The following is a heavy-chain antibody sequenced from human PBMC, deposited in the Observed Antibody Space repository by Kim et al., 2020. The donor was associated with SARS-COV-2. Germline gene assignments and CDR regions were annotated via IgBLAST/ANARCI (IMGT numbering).Heavy chain of an antibody. J-gene: IGHJ6*02. Sequence: SETLSLTCTVSGGSISSGSYYWSWIRQPAGKGLEWIGRIYTSGSTNYNPSLKSRVTISVDTSKNQFSLKLSSVTAADTAVYYCARGRVVVVPAANVYYYYGMDVWGQGTTVTVSS. V-gene: IGHV4-61*02. CDR1: GGSISSGSYY. CDR3: ARGRVVVVPAANVYYYYGMDV. D-gene: IGHD2-2*01. CDR2: IYTSGST.